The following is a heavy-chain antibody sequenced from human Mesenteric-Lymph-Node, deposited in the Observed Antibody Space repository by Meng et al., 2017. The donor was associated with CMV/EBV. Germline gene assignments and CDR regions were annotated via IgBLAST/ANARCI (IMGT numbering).Heavy chain of an antibody. D-gene: IGHD3-3*01. J-gene: IGHJ4*02. CDR3: ARVDRLPLEWLLSDLDY. CDR2: ISADTGDT. V-gene: IGHV1-18*01. Sequence: ASVKVSCKASGYTFTRYGITWVRQAPGQGPEWMGWISADTGDTRYAQQVQGRVTLTADTSTRTAYMEMRSLRSDDTAVYYCARVDRLPLEWLLSDLDYWGQGTLVTVSS. CDR1: GYTFTRYG.